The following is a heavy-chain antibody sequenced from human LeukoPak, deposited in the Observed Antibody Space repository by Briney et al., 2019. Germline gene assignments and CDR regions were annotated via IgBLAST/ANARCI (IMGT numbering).Heavy chain of an antibody. V-gene: IGHV6-1*01. D-gene: IGHD1-26*01. J-gene: IGHJ4*02. CDR1: GDSVSSNSAA. Sequence: SQTLSLTCAISGDSVSSNSAAWNWIRQSPSRGLEWLGRTYYRSKWYNDYAVSVKSRITINPDTSKNQFSLQLNSVTPEDTAVYYCARDRGEWVGATTSFDYWGQGTLVAVSS. CDR3: ARDRGEWVGATTSFDY. CDR2: TYYRSKWYN.